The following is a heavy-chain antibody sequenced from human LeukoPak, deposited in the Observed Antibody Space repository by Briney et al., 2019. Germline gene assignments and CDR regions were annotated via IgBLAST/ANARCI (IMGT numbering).Heavy chain of an antibody. CDR1: GGTFSSHA. CDR3: ARGDSGYDYGFDN. Sequence: SVKVSCMASGGTFSSHAISWVRQAPGQGLEWVGGIIPVFGTTNYAQKFQGRVTITTDESTSTGYMELRSLRSDDTAVYYCARGDSGYDYGFDNWGQGTLVTVSS. J-gene: IGHJ4*02. CDR2: IIPVFGTT. D-gene: IGHD5-12*01. V-gene: IGHV1-69*05.